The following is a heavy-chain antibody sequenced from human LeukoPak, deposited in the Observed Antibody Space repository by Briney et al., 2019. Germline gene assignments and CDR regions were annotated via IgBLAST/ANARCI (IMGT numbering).Heavy chain of an antibody. Sequence: KGGESLKISCKGSGYSFTSYWIGWVRQMPGKGLEWMGIIYPGDSDTRYSPSFQGQVTISADKSISTAYLQWSSLKASDTAMYYCARRGLGHTLDYYYGMDVWGQGTTVTVSS. J-gene: IGHJ6*02. CDR3: ARRGLGHTLDYYYGMDV. CDR2: IYPGDSDT. V-gene: IGHV5-51*01. CDR1: GYSFTSYW. D-gene: IGHD3-16*01.